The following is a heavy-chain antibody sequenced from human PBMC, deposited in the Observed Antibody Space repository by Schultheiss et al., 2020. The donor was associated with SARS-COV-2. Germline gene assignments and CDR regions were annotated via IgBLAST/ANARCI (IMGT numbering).Heavy chain of an antibody. CDR1: GGSISSYY. CDR3: ATAKGRITMIVVAIPDAFDI. Sequence: ETLSLTCTVSGGSISSYYWSWIRQPPGKGLEWVSAISGSGGSTYYADSVKGRFTISRDNSKNTLYLQMNSLRAEDTAVYYCATAKGRITMIVVAIPDAFDIWGQGTMVTVSS. V-gene: IGHV3-23*01. J-gene: IGHJ3*02. D-gene: IGHD3-22*01. CDR2: ISGSGGST.